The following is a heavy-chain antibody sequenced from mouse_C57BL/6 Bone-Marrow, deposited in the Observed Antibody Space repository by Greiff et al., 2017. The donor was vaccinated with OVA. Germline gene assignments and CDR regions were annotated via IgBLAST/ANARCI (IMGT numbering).Heavy chain of an antibody. V-gene: IGHV1-54*01. J-gene: IGHJ3*01. Sequence: VKLMESGAELVRPGTSVKVSCKASGYAFTNYLIEWVKQRPGQGLEWIGVINPGSGGTNYTEKLKGKATLTADKSSSTAYMQLSSLTSEDSAVYFCARSPYPRWAYWGQGTLVTVSA. CDR3: ARSPYPRWAY. CDR2: INPGSGGT. CDR1: GYAFTNYL. D-gene: IGHD5-1*01.